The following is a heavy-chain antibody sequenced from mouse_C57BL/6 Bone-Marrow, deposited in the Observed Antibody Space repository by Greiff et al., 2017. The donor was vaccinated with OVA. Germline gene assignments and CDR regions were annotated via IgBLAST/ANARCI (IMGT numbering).Heavy chain of an antibody. D-gene: IGHD2-3*01. Sequence: QVQLQQSGAELVRPGASVKLSCKASGYTFTDYYINWVKQRPGQGLEWIARIYPGSGNTYYNEKFKGKATLTAEKSSSTAYMQLSSLTSEDSAVYFCARPFDGYSYAMDYWGQGTSVTVSS. CDR3: ARPFDGYSYAMDY. V-gene: IGHV1-76*01. CDR2: IYPGSGNT. CDR1: GYTFTDYY. J-gene: IGHJ4*01.